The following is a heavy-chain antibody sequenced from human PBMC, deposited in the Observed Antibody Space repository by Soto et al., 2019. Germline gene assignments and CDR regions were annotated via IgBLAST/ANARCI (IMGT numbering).Heavy chain of an antibody. J-gene: IGHJ4*02. CDR1: GFTFSSYA. CDR3: ATSDWGGYLDY. Sequence: QVQLVESGGGVVQPGRSLRLSCAASGFTFSSYAMHWVRQAPGKGLEWVAVISYDGSNKYYADSVKGRFTISRDNSKNTLYLQMNSLRAEDTAVYYCATSDWGGYLDYWGQGTLVTVSS. CDR2: ISYDGSNK. V-gene: IGHV3-30-3*01. D-gene: IGHD3-16*01.